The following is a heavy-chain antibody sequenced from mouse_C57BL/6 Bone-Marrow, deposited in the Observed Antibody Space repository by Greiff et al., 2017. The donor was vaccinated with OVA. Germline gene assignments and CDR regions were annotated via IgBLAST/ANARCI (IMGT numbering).Heavy chain of an antibody. CDR3: ARCLYYSWFAY. CDR1: GYTFTSYD. V-gene: IGHV1-85*01. J-gene: IGHJ3*01. Sequence: QVQLKESGPELVKPGASVKLSCKASGYTFTSYDINWVKQRPGQGLEWIGWIYPRDGSTKYNEKFKGKATLTVDTSSSTAYMELHSLTSEDSAVYFCARCLYYSWFAYWGQGTLVTVSA. CDR2: IYPRDGST. D-gene: IGHD2-12*01.